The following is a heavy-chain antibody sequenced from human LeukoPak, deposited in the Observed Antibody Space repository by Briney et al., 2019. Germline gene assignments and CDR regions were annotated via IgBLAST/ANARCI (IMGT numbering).Heavy chain of an antibody. CDR3: ARDGSSSWYVHLEYFQH. D-gene: IGHD6-13*01. V-gene: IGHV3-7*01. J-gene: IGHJ1*01. CDR1: GFTFSSYW. Sequence: GGSLRLSCAASGFTFSSYWMSWVRQAPGKGLEWVANIKQDGSETYYVDSVKGRFTISRDNAKNSLYLQMNSLRAEDTAVYYCARDGSSSWYVHLEYFQHWGQGTLVTVSS. CDR2: IKQDGSET.